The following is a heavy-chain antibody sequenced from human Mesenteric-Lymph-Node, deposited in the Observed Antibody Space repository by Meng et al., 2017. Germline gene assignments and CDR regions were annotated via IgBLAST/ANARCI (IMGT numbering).Heavy chain of an antibody. CDR3: ARRGLEELLAY. Sequence: GESLKISCKGSGYTFTNYWIGWVRQMPGKGLEGMGIIYPGDSHIRYSPSFQVQVTISADKSISTAYLQWSSLNASDTAMYYCARRGLEELLAYWGQGTLVTVSS. CDR2: IYPGDSHI. CDR1: GYTFTNYW. V-gene: IGHV5-51*01. D-gene: IGHD3-10*01. J-gene: IGHJ4*02.